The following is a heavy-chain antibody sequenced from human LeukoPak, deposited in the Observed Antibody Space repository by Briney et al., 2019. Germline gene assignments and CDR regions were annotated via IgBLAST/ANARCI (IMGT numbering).Heavy chain of an antibody. J-gene: IGHJ6*02. CDR1: GFTFSSYA. D-gene: IGHD2-2*01. CDR2: ISYDGSNK. CDR3: AKDLLQHYYYYGMDV. Sequence: GGSLRLSCAASGFTFSSYAMSWVRQAPGKGLEWVAVISYDGSNKYYADSVKGRFTISRDNSKNTLYLQMNSLRAEDTAVYYCAKDLLQHYYYYGMDVWGQGTTVTVSS. V-gene: IGHV3-30*18.